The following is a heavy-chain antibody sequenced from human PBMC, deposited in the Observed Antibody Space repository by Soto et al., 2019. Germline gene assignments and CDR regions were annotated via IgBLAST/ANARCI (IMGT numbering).Heavy chain of an antibody. CDR3: AKDFTTRYCNSTSCHYYYYYGMDV. J-gene: IGHJ6*02. CDR2: VSSSSTI. CDR1: GFNFSSYS. Sequence: GGSLRLSCAASGFNFSSYSMNWVRQAPGKGLEWVSYVSSSSTIYYADSVKGRFTISRDNAKNTLYLQMNSLRAEDTAVYYCAKDFTTRYCNSTSCHYYYYYGMDVWGQGTTVTVS. D-gene: IGHD2-2*01. V-gene: IGHV3-48*01.